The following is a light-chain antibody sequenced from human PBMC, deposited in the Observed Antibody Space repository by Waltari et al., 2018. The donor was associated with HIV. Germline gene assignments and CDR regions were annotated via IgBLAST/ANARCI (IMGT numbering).Light chain of an antibody. CDR1: SSPVGGYNY. CDR3: SSYAGSNNLV. Sequence: QSALTQPPSASGSPGQSVTISCTGTSSPVGGYNYVSWYQQHPGKAPKLMIYEVYKRPSGVPDRFSGSKSGNTASLTVSGLQAEDEADYYCSSYAGSNNLVFGGGTKLTVL. CDR2: EVY. V-gene: IGLV2-8*01. J-gene: IGLJ2*01.